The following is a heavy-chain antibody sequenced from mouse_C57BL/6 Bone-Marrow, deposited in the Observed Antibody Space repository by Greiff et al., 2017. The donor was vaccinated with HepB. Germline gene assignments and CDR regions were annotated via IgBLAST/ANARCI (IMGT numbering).Heavy chain of an antibody. J-gene: IGHJ2*01. Sequence: VQLQQSGAELVRPGASVKLSCTASGFNIKDDYMHWVKQRPEQGLEWIGWIDPENGDTEYASKFQGKATITADTSSNTAYLQLSSLTSEDTAVYYYTTGDLTTVAYFDNWGQGTTLTFSS. CDR3: TTGDLTTVAYFDN. CDR1: GFNIKDDY. CDR2: IDPENGDT. V-gene: IGHV14-4*01. D-gene: IGHD1-1*01.